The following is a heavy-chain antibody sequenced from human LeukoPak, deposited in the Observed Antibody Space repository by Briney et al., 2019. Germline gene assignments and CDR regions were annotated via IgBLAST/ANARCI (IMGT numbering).Heavy chain of an antibody. CDR3: ARERVAAADIT. V-gene: IGHV4-34*01. Sequence: PSETLSLTCAVYGGSFSGYYRSWIRQPPGKGLEWIGEVNHSGSTNYNPSLKSRVTISVDTSKNQFSLKLSSVTAADTAVYYCARERVAAADITWSQGTLVTVSS. CDR1: GGSFSGYY. CDR2: VNHSGST. D-gene: IGHD2-15*01. J-gene: IGHJ5*02.